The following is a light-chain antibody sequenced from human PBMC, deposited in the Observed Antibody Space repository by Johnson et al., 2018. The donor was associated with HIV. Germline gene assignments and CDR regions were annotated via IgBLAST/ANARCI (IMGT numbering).Light chain of an antibody. Sequence: QSVLTQPPSVSAAPGQKVTISCSGSSSNIGNNYVSWYQQVPGTAPKLLIYDNHKRPSGIPDRFSGSKSGTSATLGITGLQTGDEADYYCGTWDSSLSAEVFGTETKVTVL. CDR2: DNH. CDR1: SSNIGNNY. CDR3: GTWDSSLSAEV. J-gene: IGLJ1*01. V-gene: IGLV1-51*01.